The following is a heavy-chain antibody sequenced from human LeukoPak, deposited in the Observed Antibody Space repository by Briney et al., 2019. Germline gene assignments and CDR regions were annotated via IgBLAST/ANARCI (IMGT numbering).Heavy chain of an antibody. Sequence: GGSLRLSCAASGFTFSSYGMHWVRQAPGKGLEWVAVISYDGSNKYYADSVKGRFTISRDNSKNTLYLQMNSLRAEDTAVYYCAKDRIQLWFFSPFDYWGQGTLVTVSS. CDR3: AKDRIQLWFFSPFDY. CDR1: GFTFSSYG. V-gene: IGHV3-30*18. D-gene: IGHD5-18*01. J-gene: IGHJ4*02. CDR2: ISYDGSNK.